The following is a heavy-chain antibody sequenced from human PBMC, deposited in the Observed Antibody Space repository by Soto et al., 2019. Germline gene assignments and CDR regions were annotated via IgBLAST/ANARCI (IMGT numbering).Heavy chain of an antibody. Sequence: QVQLVESGGGVVQPGRSLRLSCAASGFTFSDYAMHWVRQAPGKGLEWVAVVAYDGRSKYYADSVKGRFTISRDNSRTTVYLQMNSLRAEDTAMYYCARDDILVIPGGSYNYGMDVWGHGTTVTVSS. J-gene: IGHJ6*02. D-gene: IGHD2-2*01. CDR3: ARDDILVIPGGSYNYGMDV. V-gene: IGHV3-30*04. CDR1: GFTFSDYA. CDR2: VAYDGRSK.